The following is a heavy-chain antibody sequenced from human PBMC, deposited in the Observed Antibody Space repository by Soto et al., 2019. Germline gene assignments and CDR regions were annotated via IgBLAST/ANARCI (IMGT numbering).Heavy chain of an antibody. CDR3: ARAGGLGAVAIDY. D-gene: IGHD6-19*01. CDR1: GGFISSCGYS. Sequence: SETLSLTCAVSGGFISSCGYSWSWIRQPPGKGLEWIGYIYHSGSTYYNPSLKSRVTISVDRSKNQFSLKLSSVTAADTAVYYCARAGGLGAVAIDYWGQGTLVTVSS. J-gene: IGHJ4*02. CDR2: IYHSGST. V-gene: IGHV4-30-2*01.